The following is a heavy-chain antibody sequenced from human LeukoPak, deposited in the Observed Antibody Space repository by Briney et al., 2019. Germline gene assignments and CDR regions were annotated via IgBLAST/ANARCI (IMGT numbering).Heavy chain of an antibody. CDR1: GFTFSSYA. CDR2: ISSNGGST. CDR3: ARGLRLGELSLFDY. V-gene: IGHV3-64*01. D-gene: IGHD3-16*02. J-gene: IGHJ4*02. Sequence: GVSLRLSCAASGFTFSSYAMHWVRQAPGKGLEYVSAISSNGGSTYYANSVKGRFTISRDNSKNTLYLQMGSLRAEDMAAYYCARGLRLGELSLFDYWGQGTLVTVSS.